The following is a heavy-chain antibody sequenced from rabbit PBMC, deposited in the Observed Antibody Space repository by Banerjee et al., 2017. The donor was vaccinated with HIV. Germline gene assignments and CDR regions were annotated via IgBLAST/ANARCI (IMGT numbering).Heavy chain of an antibody. J-gene: IGHJ2*01. D-gene: IGHD8-1*01. CDR2: IDGGVSGNT. V-gene: IGHV1S45*01. CDR1: GFSFSSSYW. Sequence: QEQLEESGGDLVKPEGSLTLTCTASGFSFSSSYWMSWVRQAPGKGLEWIACIDGGVSGNTYYANWAKGRFTISKTSSTTVTLQMTSLTAADTATYFCARAGSGYATGAFDPWGPGTLVTV. CDR3: ARAGSGYATGAFDP.